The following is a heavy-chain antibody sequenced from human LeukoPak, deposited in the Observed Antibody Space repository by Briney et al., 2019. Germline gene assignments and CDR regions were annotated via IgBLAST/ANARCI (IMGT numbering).Heavy chain of an antibody. J-gene: IGHJ4*02. V-gene: IGHV4-34*01. D-gene: IGHD2-2*01. Sequence: SETLSLTCAVYGGSFSGYYWSWSRQPPGKGLEWIGEINHSGSTNHNPPLKSRVTISVDTSKNQFSLKRSSVTAADTAVYYCARAYQDWGQGTLVSVSS. CDR1: GGSFSGYY. CDR2: INHSGST. CDR3: ARAYQD.